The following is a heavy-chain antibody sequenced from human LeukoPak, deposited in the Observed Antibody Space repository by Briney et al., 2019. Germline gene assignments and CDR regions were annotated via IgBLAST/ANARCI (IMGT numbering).Heavy chain of an antibody. D-gene: IGHD6-6*01. CDR3: AKDVGQLAGLT. J-gene: IGHJ5*02. CDR1: GGSISSYY. V-gene: IGHV4-4*07. Sequence: SETLSLTCAVCGGSISSYYWSWIRQPAGKGLDWIGRIYTSGGTNYNPSLKSRVTMSVDTSKNQFSLKLSSVTAADTAVYYCAKDVGQLAGLTWGQGTLVTVSS. CDR2: IYTSGGT.